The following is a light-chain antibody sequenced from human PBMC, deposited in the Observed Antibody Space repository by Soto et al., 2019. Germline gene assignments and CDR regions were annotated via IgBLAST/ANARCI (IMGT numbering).Light chain of an antibody. Sequence: QSALAQPASVSGSRGQSITMSCTGTSSDDGGYNYVSWYQQHPGKAPKLMIYEVSNRPSGVSNRFSGSKSGNTASLTISGLQAEDEADYYCSSYTSSSTLVVFGGGTKLTVL. J-gene: IGLJ2*01. CDR3: SSYTSSSTLVV. CDR2: EVS. CDR1: SSDDGGYNY. V-gene: IGLV2-14*01.